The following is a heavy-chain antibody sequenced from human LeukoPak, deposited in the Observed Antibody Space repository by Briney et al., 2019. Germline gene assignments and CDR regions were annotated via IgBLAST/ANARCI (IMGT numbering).Heavy chain of an antibody. J-gene: IGHJ4*02. V-gene: IGHV3-23*01. Sequence: GGSLRLSCVASGFTFNIFAMTWVRQTPGKGLEWVSAIGGSGGNTNYADSVKGRFTISRDNSKNTLYLQMNNLRAEDTAVYYCAKSTGWYSSSWYLTNWGQGTLVTVSS. CDR2: IGGSGGNT. D-gene: IGHD6-13*01. CDR3: AKSTGWYSSSWYLTN. CDR1: GFTFNIFA.